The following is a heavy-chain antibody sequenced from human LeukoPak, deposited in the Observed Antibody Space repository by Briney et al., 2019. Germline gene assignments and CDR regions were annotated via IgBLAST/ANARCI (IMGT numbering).Heavy chain of an antibody. D-gene: IGHD5-12*01. J-gene: IGHJ4*02. Sequence: KPSETLSLTCTVSGGSISSGGYYWSWIRQPPGKGLEWIGYIYYSGSTYYNPSLKSRVTISVDTSKNQFSLKLSSVTAADTAVYYCARDEGSGYDFSYWGQGTLVTVSS. CDR1: GGSISSGGYY. V-gene: IGHV4-31*03. CDR3: ARDEGSGYDFSY. CDR2: IYYSGST.